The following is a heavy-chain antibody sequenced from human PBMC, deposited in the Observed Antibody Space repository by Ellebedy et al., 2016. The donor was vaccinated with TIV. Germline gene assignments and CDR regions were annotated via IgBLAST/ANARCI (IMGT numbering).Heavy chain of an antibody. D-gene: IGHD3-22*01. V-gene: IGHV1-46*01. J-gene: IGHJ4*02. CDR2: INTGGGST. CDR3: GRVGSSGYYYVGF. CDR1: GYTFTTYY. Sequence: ASVKVSCKASGYTFTTYYMFWVRQAPGQGLEWMGIINTGGGSTNYAQKFQGRVTMTRDTSTSTVYMELSSLRSEDTAVYYCGRVGSSGYYYVGFWGQGTLVTVSS.